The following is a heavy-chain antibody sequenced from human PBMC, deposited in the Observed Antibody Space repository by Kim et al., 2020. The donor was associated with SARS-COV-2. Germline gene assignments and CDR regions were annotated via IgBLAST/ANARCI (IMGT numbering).Heavy chain of an antibody. CDR3: ARVDSSSGLRFLEWLHIDY. CDR2: IYYSGST. J-gene: IGHJ4*02. Sequence: SETLSLTCTVSGGSISSYYWSWIRQPPGKGLEWIGYIYYSGSTNYNPSLKSRVTISVDTSKNQFSLKLSSVTAADTAVYYCARVDSSSGLRFLEWLHIDYWGQGTLVTVSS. CDR1: GGSISSYY. D-gene: IGHD3-3*01. V-gene: IGHV4-59*01.